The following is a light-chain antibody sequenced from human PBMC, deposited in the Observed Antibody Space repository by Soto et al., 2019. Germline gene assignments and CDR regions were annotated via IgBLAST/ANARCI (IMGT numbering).Light chain of an antibody. J-gene: IGKJ4*01. CDR1: QDISIY. V-gene: IGKV1-33*01. CDR3: EQYEDLPMT. CDR2: DAS. Sequence: DIQLTQPPSSLSASVGDIVTITCQASQDISIYLNWYQKEAVGDPNLLIYDASKLKTGVPSRFTGNGTVTHCTFTINNLQTEDIATYYCEQYEDLPMTFGRGTKVDIK.